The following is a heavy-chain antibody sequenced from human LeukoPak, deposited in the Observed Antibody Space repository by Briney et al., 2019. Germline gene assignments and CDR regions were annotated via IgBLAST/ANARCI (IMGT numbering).Heavy chain of an antibody. CDR2: IWYDGSNK. CDR1: GFTFSRYG. Sequence: PGRSLRLSCTASGFTFSRYGMHWGRQAPGKGLEWAAVIWYDGSNKNYAESVKGRFTITRDNAMNTPYLQGNSLRAEDTAVYYCARARNNYDIITFLALDYWGQGPLVTVSS. D-gene: IGHD3-9*01. CDR3: ARARNNYDIITFLALDY. V-gene: IGHV3-33*01. J-gene: IGHJ4*02.